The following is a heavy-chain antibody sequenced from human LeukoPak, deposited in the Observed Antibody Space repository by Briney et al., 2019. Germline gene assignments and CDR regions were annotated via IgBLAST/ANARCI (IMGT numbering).Heavy chain of an antibody. CDR1: GFTFSSYS. J-gene: IGHJ6*02. D-gene: IGHD5-12*01. CDR2: ISSSSSYI. CDR3: ARVGYSGYDWKGGYYYYYGMDV. V-gene: IGHV3-21*01. Sequence: GGPLRLSCAASGFTFSSYSMNWVRQAPGKGLEWVSSISSSSSYIYYADSVKGRFTISRDNAKNSLYLQMNSLRAEDTAVYYCARVGYSGYDWKGGYYYYYGMDVWGQGTTVTVSS.